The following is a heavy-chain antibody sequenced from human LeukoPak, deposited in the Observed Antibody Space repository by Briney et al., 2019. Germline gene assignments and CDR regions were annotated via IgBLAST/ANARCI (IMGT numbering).Heavy chain of an antibody. Sequence: GGSLRLSCAASGFTFSSYWMHWVRQAPGKGLVWVSRINSDGGSTSYADSVKGRFTISRDNAKNTLYLQMNSLRAEDTALYYCARVNRTSIAAAGTVYYYYYMDVWGKGTTVTVSS. CDR1: GFTFSSYW. J-gene: IGHJ6*03. D-gene: IGHD6-13*01. V-gene: IGHV3-74*01. CDR2: INSDGGST. CDR3: ARVNRTSIAAAGTVYYYYYMDV.